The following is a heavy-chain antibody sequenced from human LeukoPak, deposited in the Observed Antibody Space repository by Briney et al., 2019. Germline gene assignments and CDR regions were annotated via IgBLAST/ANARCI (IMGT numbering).Heavy chain of an antibody. V-gene: IGHV4-59*01. CDR1: GGSISPYY. D-gene: IGHD6-13*01. CDR3: ARENSNSWYLDY. Sequence: PSETLSLTCTVSGGSISPYYWNWIRQPPGKGLEWIGYIYYSGSTDYNPSLKSRVTISVDTSKNQFSLKLSSVTAADTAVYYCARENSNSWYLDYWGQGTLVTVSS. CDR2: IYYSGST. J-gene: IGHJ4*02.